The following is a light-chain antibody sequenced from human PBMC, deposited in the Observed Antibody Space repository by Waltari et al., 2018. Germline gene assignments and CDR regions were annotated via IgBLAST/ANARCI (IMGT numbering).Light chain of an antibody. CDR1: QSIGYW. CDR3: QQYQTDPWT. J-gene: IGKJ1*01. CDR2: KAS. V-gene: IGKV1-5*03. Sequence: DIQMTQSPSTLSASVGDRVTITRRASQSIGYWLAWYQQKPGKVPKLIIYKASNLESGVPSSFSVSGSGTDFSLTINGLLPDDFATYYCQQYQTDPWTFGQGTKVEVK.